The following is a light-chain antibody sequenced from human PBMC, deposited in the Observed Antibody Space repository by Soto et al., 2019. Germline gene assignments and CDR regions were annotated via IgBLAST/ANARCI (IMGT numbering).Light chain of an antibody. Sequence: EIVLTQSPATLSLSPGERATLSCRASQSVSSYLALYQQKPGQAPRLLIYNASNRATGIPARFSGSGSGTDFTLTISRLEPEDFALYYCQQRSNWPITFGQGTRLEIK. CDR2: NAS. CDR3: QQRSNWPIT. CDR1: QSVSSY. J-gene: IGKJ5*01. V-gene: IGKV3-11*01.